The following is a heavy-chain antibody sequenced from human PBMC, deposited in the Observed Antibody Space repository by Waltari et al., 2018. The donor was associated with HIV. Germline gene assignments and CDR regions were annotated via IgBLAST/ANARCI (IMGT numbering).Heavy chain of an antibody. V-gene: IGHV3-23*01. CDR1: GFTFSRYA. J-gene: IGHJ4*02. D-gene: IGHD1-26*01. Sequence: EVQLLESGGGLVQPGGSLRLSCAASGFTFSRYAMSWVRQAPGKGLEWVSMIIGSGQSTFYADSVKGRFTISRDNSKNTLYLQMNSLRAEDTAVYYCGKGSAVTPYSGGIFDYWGQGTLVTVSA. CDR2: IIGSGQST. CDR3: GKGSAVTPYSGGIFDY.